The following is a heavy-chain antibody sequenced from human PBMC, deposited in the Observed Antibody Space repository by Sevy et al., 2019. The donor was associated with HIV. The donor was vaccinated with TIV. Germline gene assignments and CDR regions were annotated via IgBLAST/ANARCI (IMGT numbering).Heavy chain of an antibody. CDR3: ATTRTERNWYGEYFYYYYAMDV. V-gene: IGHV1-24*01. D-gene: IGHD3-10*01. J-gene: IGHJ6*02. CDR1: GDSLTELS. CDR2: FDPQHGRT. Sequence: ASVKVSCKVSGDSLTELSMFWVRQAPGKGLEWMGGFDPQHGRTIYSQKFEARVTMTEDKSAETAYMELTSLKFEDTAVYFCATTRTERNWYGEYFYYYYAMDVWGQRTSVTVSS.